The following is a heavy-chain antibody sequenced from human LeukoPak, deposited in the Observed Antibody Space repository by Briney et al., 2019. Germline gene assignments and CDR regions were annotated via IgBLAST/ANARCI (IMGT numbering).Heavy chain of an antibody. J-gene: IGHJ4*02. V-gene: IGHV3-30*18. CDR3: AKELPDYYDSSGYYFDY. Sequence: GGSLRLSCAASGFTFSSYGMHWVRQAPGKGLEWVAVISFDGSNKYYADSVKGRFTISRDNSKNTLYLQMNSLRAEDTAVYYCAKELPDYYDSSGYYFDYWGQGTLVTVSS. D-gene: IGHD3-22*01. CDR2: ISFDGSNK. CDR1: GFTFSSYG.